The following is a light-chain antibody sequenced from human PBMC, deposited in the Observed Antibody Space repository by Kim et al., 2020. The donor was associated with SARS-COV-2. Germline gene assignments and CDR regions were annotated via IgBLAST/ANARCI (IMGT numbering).Light chain of an antibody. V-gene: IGKV3-11*01. J-gene: IGKJ4*01. CDR1: QSVSSY. CDR3: QQRSSWPFS. Sequence: EIVLTQSPATLSLSPGERATLSCRASQSVSSYLAWYQQKPGQAPRLLIYDASDRATGIPARFIGSGSGTDFTLTISSLKPEDFAVYFCQQRSSWPFSFGGGTKVDIK. CDR2: DAS.